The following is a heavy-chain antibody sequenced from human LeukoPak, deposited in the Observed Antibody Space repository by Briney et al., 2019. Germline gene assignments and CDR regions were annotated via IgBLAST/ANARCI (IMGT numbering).Heavy chain of an antibody. Sequence: SETLSLTCAVYGGSFSGYYWSWIRQPPGKGLEWIGEINHSGSTNYNPSLKSRVTISVDASKSQFSLKLSSVTAADTAVYYCARQAPRRGIEQWLVRSTVGSYFDYWGQGTLVTVSS. V-gene: IGHV4-34*01. CDR3: ARQAPRRGIEQWLVRSTVGSYFDY. D-gene: IGHD6-19*01. CDR2: INHSGST. J-gene: IGHJ4*02. CDR1: GGSFSGYY.